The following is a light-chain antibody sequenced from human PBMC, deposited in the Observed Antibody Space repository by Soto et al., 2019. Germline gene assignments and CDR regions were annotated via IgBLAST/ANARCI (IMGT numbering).Light chain of an antibody. CDR3: LLSYSGAHVV. Sequence: QTVVTQEPSLTMSPGGTVTLTRGSSTGAVTSGHYPYWFQQKPGQAPRTLIYDTSNKHSWTPARFSGSLLGGKAALTLSGAQPEDEAEYYCLLSYSGAHVVFGGGTKVTVL. V-gene: IGLV7-46*01. J-gene: IGLJ2*01. CDR2: DTS. CDR1: TGAVTSGHY.